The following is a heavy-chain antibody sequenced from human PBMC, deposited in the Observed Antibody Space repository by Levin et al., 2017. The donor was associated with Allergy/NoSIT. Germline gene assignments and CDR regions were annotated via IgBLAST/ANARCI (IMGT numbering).Heavy chain of an antibody. CDR1: GFTFSDYE. CDR3: ARRLRRGDYYYGMDV. Sequence: LSLTCAASGFTFSDYEMNWVRQAPGTGLECVSYISRSGSATYYADSVKGRFTMSRDNAKNSLYLQMNSLRAEDTAVYYCARRLRRGDYYYGMDVWGQGTTVTVSS. J-gene: IGHJ6*02. CDR2: ISRSGSAT. V-gene: IGHV3-48*03.